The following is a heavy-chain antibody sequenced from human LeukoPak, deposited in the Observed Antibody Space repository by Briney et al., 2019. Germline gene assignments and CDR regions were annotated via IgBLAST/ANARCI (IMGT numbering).Heavy chain of an antibody. CDR2: MSPHSGNT. CDR1: GYSFNIYD. J-gene: IGHJ4*02. V-gene: IGHV1-8*01. CDR3: TRGNGQQLALDY. D-gene: IGHD6-13*01. Sequence: ASVNVSCTASGYSFNIYDINWVRQAAGQGPEWMGWMSPHSGNTGYAQKFQDRVTMTRSTSISTAYMELSSLTSEDTAVYYCTRGNGQQLALDYWGQGTQVTVSS.